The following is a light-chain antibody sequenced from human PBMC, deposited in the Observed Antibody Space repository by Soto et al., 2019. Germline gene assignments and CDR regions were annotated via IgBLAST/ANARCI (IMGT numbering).Light chain of an antibody. CDR1: QGISSA. CDR2: DAS. J-gene: IGKJ4*01. CDR3: QQFNNYPVT. V-gene: IGKV1D-13*01. Sequence: AIQLTQSPSSLSASVGDRVTITCRASQGISSALAWYQQNPGKAPKLLIYDASSLESGVPSRFSGSGSGTDFTLTISNLQPEDFATYYCQQFNNYPVTFAGGTKVDNK.